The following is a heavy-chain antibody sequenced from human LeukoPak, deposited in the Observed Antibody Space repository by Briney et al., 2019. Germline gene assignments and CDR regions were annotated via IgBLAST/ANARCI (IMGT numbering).Heavy chain of an antibody. CDR2: INHSGST. D-gene: IGHD2-21*02. J-gene: IGHJ6*02. CDR3: ARGRVSVTGYYFAMDV. Sequence: SETLSLTCTVYGKSFSGYYWTCIRQSPGKGLEWIGEINHSGSTNYNPSLKSRVSISIDTSKNHLSLKLNSATAADTAVYYCARGRVSVTGYYFAMDVWGQGTTVTVSS. CDR1: GKSFSGYY. V-gene: IGHV4-34*01.